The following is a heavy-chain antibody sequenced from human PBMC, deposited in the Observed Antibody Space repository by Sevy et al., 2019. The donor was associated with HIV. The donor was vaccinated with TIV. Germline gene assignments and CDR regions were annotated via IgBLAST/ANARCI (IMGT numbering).Heavy chain of an antibody. Sequence: GGSLRLSCAASGFTFSSYWMNWVRQAPGKGLEWVANIKEDGSDKYSEDSVKGRFTNSRDNAQNSMNLEMNSLRAEDTADYYCAGLDVWGKGTTVTVSS. CDR1: GFTFSSYW. CDR3: AGLDV. CDR2: IKEDGSDK. J-gene: IGHJ6*04. V-gene: IGHV3-7*01.